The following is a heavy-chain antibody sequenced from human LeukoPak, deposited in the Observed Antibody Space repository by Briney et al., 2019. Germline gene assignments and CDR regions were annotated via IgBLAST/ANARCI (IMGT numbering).Heavy chain of an antibody. Sequence: SETLPLTCAVYGGSFSGYYWSWIRQPPGKGLEWIGEINHSGSTNYNPSLKSRVTISVDTSKNQFSLKLSSVTAADTAVYYCARQYGSGSSLDYWGQGTLVTVSS. CDR3: ARQYGSGSSLDY. D-gene: IGHD3-10*01. J-gene: IGHJ4*02. V-gene: IGHV4-34*01. CDR1: GGSFSGYY. CDR2: INHSGST.